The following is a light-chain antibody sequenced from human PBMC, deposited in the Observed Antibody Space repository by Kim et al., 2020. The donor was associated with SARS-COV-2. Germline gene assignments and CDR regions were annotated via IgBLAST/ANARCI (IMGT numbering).Light chain of an antibody. CDR2: RVS. V-gene: IGKV2-30*01. CDR3: MQGTHWPFT. Sequence: PASISCRSTQSLLNSDGYTYLSWYHQRPGQPPRRLIYRVSKRDSGVPDRFSGSGSGTDFTLQISRVEAEDVGVYYCMQGTHWPFTFGPGTKVDIK. CDR1: QSLLNSDGYTY. J-gene: IGKJ3*01.